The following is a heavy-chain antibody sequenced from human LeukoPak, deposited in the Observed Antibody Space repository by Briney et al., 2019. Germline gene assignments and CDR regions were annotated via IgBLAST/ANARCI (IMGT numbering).Heavy chain of an antibody. J-gene: IGHJ3*02. CDR3: AREGRMATILVRAFDI. V-gene: IGHV3-11*04. CDR2: ISSSGSTI. D-gene: IGHD5-24*01. CDR1: GFTFSDYY. Sequence: GGSLRLSCAASGFTFSDYYMSWIRQAPGKGLEWVSYISSSGSTIYYADSVKGRFTISRDNAKNSLYLQMNSLGAEDTAVYYCAREGRMATILVRAFDIWGQGTMVTVSS.